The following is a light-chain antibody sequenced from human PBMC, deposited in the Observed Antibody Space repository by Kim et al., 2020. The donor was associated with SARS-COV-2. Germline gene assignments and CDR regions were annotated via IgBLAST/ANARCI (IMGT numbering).Light chain of an antibody. Sequence: DIQMTQSPSSLSASVGDRVTVSCRASQSVGRYLNWYQQKPGKAPRLLIYTTSTLQRGVPSRFSGSGSGTDFTLTITSLQPDDFGTYFCHQSSSPPSTFGQGTKLE. CDR1: QSVGRY. CDR3: HQSSSPPST. CDR2: TTS. V-gene: IGKV1-39*01. J-gene: IGKJ2*01.